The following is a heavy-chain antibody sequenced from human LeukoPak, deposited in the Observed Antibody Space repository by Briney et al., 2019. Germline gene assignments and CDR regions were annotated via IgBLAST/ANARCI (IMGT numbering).Heavy chain of an antibody. CDR3: AKTGSRGGTFRPSYYYYYMDV. V-gene: IGHV3-30*02. CDR2: IRYDGITK. D-gene: IGHD3-9*01. J-gene: IGHJ6*03. Sequence: GGSLRLSCTASGFTFSNHGMHWVRQAPGKGLEWVAFIRYDGITKYYADSVKGRFTISRDNSKNTLYLQMNSLRPEDTAVYYCAKTGSRGGTFRPSYYYYYMDVWGEGTTVTISS. CDR1: GFTFSNHG.